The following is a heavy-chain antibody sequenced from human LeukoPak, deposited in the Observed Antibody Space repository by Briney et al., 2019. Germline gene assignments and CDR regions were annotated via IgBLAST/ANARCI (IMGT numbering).Heavy chain of an antibody. J-gene: IGHJ4*02. D-gene: IGHD3-9*01. CDR2: TYHSGST. Sequence: SGTLSLTCAVSGGSISSSNWWSWVRQPPGKGLEWIGETYHSGSTNYNPSLKSRVTISVDKSKNQFSLKLSSVTAADTAVYYCARRAGILTGYYKQPPDYWGQGTLVTVSS. CDR3: ARRAGILTGYYKQPPDY. V-gene: IGHV4-4*02. CDR1: GGSISSSNW.